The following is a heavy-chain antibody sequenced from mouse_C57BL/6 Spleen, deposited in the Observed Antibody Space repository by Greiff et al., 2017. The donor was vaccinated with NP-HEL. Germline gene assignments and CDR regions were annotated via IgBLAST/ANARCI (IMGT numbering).Heavy chain of an antibody. CDR1: GYTFTDYD. CDR2: IDPETGGT. CDR3: TRPVVAEGYYAMDY. D-gene: IGHD1-1*01. V-gene: IGHV1-15*01. Sequence: VQLQQSGAELVRPGASVTLSCKASGYTFTDYDMHWVKQTPVHGLEWIGAIDPETGGTAYNQKFKGKAILTADKSSSTAYMELRSLTSEDSAVYYCTRPVVAEGYYAMDYWGQGTSVTVSS. J-gene: IGHJ4*01.